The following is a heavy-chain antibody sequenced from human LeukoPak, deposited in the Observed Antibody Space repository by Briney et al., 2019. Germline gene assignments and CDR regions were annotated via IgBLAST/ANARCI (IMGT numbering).Heavy chain of an antibody. D-gene: IGHD3-3*01. CDR1: GGSISSYY. CDR3: ARGRGDFWTPNWFDP. V-gene: IGHV4-34*01. Sequence: NPSETLSLTCTVSGGSISSYYWSWIRQPPGKGLEWIGEINHSGSTNYNPSLKSRVTISVDTSKNQFSLKLSSVTAADTAVYYCARGRGDFWTPNWFDPWGQGTLVTVSS. CDR2: INHSGST. J-gene: IGHJ5*02.